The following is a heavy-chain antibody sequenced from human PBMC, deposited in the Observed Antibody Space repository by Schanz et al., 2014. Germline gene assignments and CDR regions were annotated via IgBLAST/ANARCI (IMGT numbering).Heavy chain of an antibody. J-gene: IGHJ4*02. V-gene: IGHV3-33*08. D-gene: IGHD1-1*01. Sequence: QVQLVESGGSVVQPGRSLRLSCAGSGFSFSDYGMHWVRQAPGRGLEWVAVVCYDGSKKYYADSVKGRFTISRDNAKYTLYLQMNSLRAEDTAVYFCVKLPGATGTTSHFDYWGQGTLVTVSS. CDR2: VCYDGSKK. CDR1: GFSFSDYG. CDR3: VKLPGATGTTSHFDY.